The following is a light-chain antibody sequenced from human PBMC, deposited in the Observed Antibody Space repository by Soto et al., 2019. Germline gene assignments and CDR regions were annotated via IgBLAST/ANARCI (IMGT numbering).Light chain of an antibody. CDR3: QQYGNSPPYT. J-gene: IGKJ2*01. CDR2: GAS. Sequence: VLTQSPGTLSLSPGERATISCRASQSISSNYLAWYQHKPGQAPRLLIYGASSRATGIPHRFSGSGSGTDFTLTISRLEPEDCGVFYCQQYGNSPPYTVGQGTRLEIK. CDR1: QSISSNY. V-gene: IGKV3-20*01.